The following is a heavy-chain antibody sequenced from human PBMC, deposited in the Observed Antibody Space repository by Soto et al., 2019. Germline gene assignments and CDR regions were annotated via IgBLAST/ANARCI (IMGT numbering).Heavy chain of an antibody. CDR2: ISGSGGTT. CDR3: AKTGEQHGVFDY. J-gene: IGHJ4*02. V-gene: IGHV3-23*01. Sequence: EVQLLESGGGLVQPGGSLRLSCAASGFTFSSHAMSWVRQAPGKGLEWVSSISGSGGTTYYADSVKGRFTISRDNSKNTLDLQLNSLRGEDTAVYYCAKTGEQHGVFDYWGQGALVTVSS. CDR1: GFTFSSHA. D-gene: IGHD1-1*01.